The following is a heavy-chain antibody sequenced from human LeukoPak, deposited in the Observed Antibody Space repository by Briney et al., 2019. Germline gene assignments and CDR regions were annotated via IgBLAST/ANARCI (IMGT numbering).Heavy chain of an antibody. Sequence: SETLSLTCTVSGGSISSYYWSWIRQPAGKGLEWIGRIYTSGSTNYNPSLTSRVTMSVDTSKNQFSLKLSSVTAADTAVYYCARGVVYCSSTSCYPSKNYYYYYYMDVWGKGTTVTISS. CDR2: IYTSGST. J-gene: IGHJ6*03. D-gene: IGHD2-2*01. CDR3: ARGVVYCSSTSCYPSKNYYYYYYMDV. CDR1: GGSISSYY. V-gene: IGHV4-4*07.